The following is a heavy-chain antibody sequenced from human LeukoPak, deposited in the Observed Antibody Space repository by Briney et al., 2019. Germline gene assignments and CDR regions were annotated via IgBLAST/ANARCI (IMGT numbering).Heavy chain of an antibody. CDR1: GYTFTGCY. CDR2: INPNSGGT. D-gene: IGHD4-17*01. Sequence: ASVKVSCKASGYTFTGCYMHWVRQAPGQGLEWMGWINPNSGGTNYAQKFQGRVTMTRDTSISTAYMELSRLRSDDTAVYYCARDRYGDYLFDYWGQGTLVTVSS. CDR3: ARDRYGDYLFDY. V-gene: IGHV1-2*02. J-gene: IGHJ4*02.